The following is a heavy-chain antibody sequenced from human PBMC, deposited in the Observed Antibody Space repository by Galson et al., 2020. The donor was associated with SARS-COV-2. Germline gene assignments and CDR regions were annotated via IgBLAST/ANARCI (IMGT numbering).Heavy chain of an antibody. Sequence: GGSLRLSCAASGFTFSSYSMNWVRQAPGKGLEWVSSISSSSSYIYYADSVKGRFTISRNNAKNSLYLQMNSLRAEDTAVYYCARVLPPQNYYDSSGNFDYWGQGTLVTVSS. CDR1: GFTFSSYS. D-gene: IGHD3-22*01. J-gene: IGHJ4*02. CDR2: ISSSSSYI. CDR3: ARVLPPQNYYDSSGNFDY. V-gene: IGHV3-21*01.